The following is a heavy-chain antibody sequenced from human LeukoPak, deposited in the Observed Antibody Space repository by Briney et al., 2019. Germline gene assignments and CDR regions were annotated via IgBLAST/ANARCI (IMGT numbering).Heavy chain of an antibody. CDR1: GFTFSDYA. D-gene: IGHD3-16*02. V-gene: IGHV3-23*01. CDR2: ISDSGRSS. J-gene: IGHJ4*02. CDR3: ARHDSFIPF. Sequence: GGSLRLSCAASGFTFSDYAMHWVRQAPGKGLEWVSGISDSGRSSYYTDSVKGRCTISRDNSKNTVSLQINNLRTEDTAVYFCARHDSFIPFWGQGTLVTVTS.